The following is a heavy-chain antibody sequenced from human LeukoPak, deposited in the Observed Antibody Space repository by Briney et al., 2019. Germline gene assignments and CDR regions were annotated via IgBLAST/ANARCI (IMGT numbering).Heavy chain of an antibody. CDR3: AIARCGSSFCYSNFYN. J-gene: IGHJ4*02. V-gene: IGHV4-34*01. D-gene: IGHD2-2*01. CDR1: VVSFSGYY. Sequence: SETLSLTCAVYVVSFSGYYWSWLRQPPGKGPEWIGEINHSGSTNYNPSLKSRVTISLDTSKNQFSLKLKSVTAADTAVYYCAIARCGSSFCYSNFYNLGQGTLVTVSS. CDR2: INHSGST.